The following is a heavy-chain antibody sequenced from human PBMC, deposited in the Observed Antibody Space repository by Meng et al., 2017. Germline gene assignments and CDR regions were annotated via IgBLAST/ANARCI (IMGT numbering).Heavy chain of an antibody. CDR2: IYHSGST. D-gene: IGHD3-3*01. CDR1: GGSISSSNW. V-gene: IGHV4-4*02. CDR3: TRAQYYDFWSGYYFDY. J-gene: IGHJ4*02. Sequence: QVQRQGAGPGLVKPSGTLLLTSAVSGGSISSSNWWSWVRQPPGKGLEWIGEIYHSGSTKYNPSLKSRVTISVDKSKNQFSLKLSSVTAADTAVYYCTRAQYYDFWSGYYFDYWGQGTLVTVSS.